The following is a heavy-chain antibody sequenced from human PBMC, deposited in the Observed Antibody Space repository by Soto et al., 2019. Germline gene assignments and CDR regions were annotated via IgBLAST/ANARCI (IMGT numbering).Heavy chain of an antibody. D-gene: IGHD3-3*01. J-gene: IGHJ5*02. Sequence: VQLLESGGGLVQPGGSLRLSCAASGFTFSSYAMSWVRQAPGKGLEWVADISGSGGTPYYADSVKGRFTISRDNSKNTVYLQLNSLSAEDTAVYYCAKDPKRVFLSSGRWFDPWGQGTLVTVSS. V-gene: IGHV3-23*01. CDR1: GFTFSSYA. CDR3: AKDPKRVFLSSGRWFDP. CDR2: ISGSGGTP.